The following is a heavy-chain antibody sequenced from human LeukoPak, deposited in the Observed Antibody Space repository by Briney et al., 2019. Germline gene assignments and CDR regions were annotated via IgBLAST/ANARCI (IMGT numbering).Heavy chain of an antibody. Sequence: GGSLRLSCAASGFTFSSYEMNWVRQAPGKGLEWVSCISSSGSTIYYADSVKGRFTISRDNAKNSLYLQMNSLRAEDTAVYYCARDDSWLAFDIWGQGTMVTVSS. CDR3: ARDDSWLAFDI. D-gene: IGHD3-22*01. CDR2: ISSSGSTI. CDR1: GFTFSSYE. J-gene: IGHJ3*02. V-gene: IGHV3-48*03.